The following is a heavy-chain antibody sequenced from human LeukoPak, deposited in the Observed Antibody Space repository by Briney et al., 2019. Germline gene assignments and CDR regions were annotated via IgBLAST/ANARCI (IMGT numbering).Heavy chain of an antibody. Sequence: SETLSLTCTASGGTISSYYWNWIRQPAGKGLEWMARIYTSGSTNYNPSLKSRVTISVDTSKNQFSLSLISVTAADTAVYYCSRDLTAYNELDYWGQGTLVTVSS. V-gene: IGHV4-4*07. J-gene: IGHJ4*02. CDR1: GGTISSYY. CDR3: SRDLTAYNELDY. D-gene: IGHD1-1*01. CDR2: IYTSGST.